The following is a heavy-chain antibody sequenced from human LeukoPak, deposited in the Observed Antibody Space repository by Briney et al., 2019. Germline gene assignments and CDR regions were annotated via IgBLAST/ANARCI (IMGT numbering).Heavy chain of an antibody. CDR3: AKGTPNAY. D-gene: IGHD2-15*01. CDR1: GFTFSSYG. V-gene: IGHV3-30*02. J-gene: IGHJ4*02. CDR2: IQSDESNK. Sequence: GGSLRLSCAASGFTFSSYGMHWVRQAPGKGLEWVAFIQSDESNKYYTDSVKGRFTISRDNSKNTVYLQMNRLREENEAVYFCAKGTPNAYWGQRTLVTVPS.